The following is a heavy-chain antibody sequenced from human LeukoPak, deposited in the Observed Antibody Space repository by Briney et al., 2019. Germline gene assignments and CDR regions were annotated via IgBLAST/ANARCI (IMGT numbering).Heavy chain of an antibody. CDR3: TRHHDYGDKIDY. CDR2: IHYSGST. Sequence: SETLSLTCTVSGGSVTSASHYWAWIRQPPGKGLEWIGSIHYSGSTYYSPYLNSRLTISGDTSKSQFYLKLPSVTAADTAVYYCTRHHDYGDKIDYWGQGTLVTVSS. CDR1: GGSVTSASHY. V-gene: IGHV4-39*01. J-gene: IGHJ4*02. D-gene: IGHD4-23*01.